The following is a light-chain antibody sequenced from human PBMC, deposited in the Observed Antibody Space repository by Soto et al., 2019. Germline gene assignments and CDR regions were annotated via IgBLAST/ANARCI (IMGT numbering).Light chain of an antibody. Sequence: EIVITQPADTLSVSPWERATLSCRASQSITEKVVWYQQKSGQAPRLLIYGAFTRAAGFPARISGRDSGTEFTLAISSLQYEDSTVYFCEQCANGPKSFGQGSKV. CDR1: QSITEK. V-gene: IGKV3-15*01. CDR3: EQCANGPKS. J-gene: IGKJ1*01. CDR2: GAF.